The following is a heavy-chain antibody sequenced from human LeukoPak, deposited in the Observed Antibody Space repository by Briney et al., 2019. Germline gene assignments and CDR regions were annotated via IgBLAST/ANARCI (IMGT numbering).Heavy chain of an antibody. Sequence: GGSLRLSCAASGFTFSSYGMHWVRQAPGKGLEWVAVISYDGSNKYYADSVKGRFTISRDNSKNTLYLQMNSLRAEDTAVYYCAKDGVGAAAGVNWFDPWGQGTLVTVSS. CDR1: GFTFSSYG. CDR3: AKDGVGAAAGVNWFDP. D-gene: IGHD6-13*01. CDR2: ISYDGSNK. J-gene: IGHJ5*02. V-gene: IGHV3-30*18.